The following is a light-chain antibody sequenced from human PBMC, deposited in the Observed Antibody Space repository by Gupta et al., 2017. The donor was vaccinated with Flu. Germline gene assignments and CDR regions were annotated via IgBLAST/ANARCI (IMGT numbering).Light chain of an antibody. CDR1: QTISGW. CDR2: KAS. CDR3: QQYTIYPLT. J-gene: IGKJ4*01. Sequence: DIPRPQSPSTLSASVGDRVTITCRASQTISGWLAWYQQKPGKAPKLLIYKASTLESGVPSRFSGSGSGTEFTLTVSSLQPDDFATYYCQQYTIYPLTFGGGTKVEIK. V-gene: IGKV1-5*03.